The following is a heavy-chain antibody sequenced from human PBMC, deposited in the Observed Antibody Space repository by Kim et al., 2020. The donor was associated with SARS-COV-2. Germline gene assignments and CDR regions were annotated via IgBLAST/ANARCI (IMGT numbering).Heavy chain of an antibody. CDR1: GFAFSNYV. V-gene: IGHV3-33*01. J-gene: IGHJ3*02. D-gene: IGHD3-3*01. Sequence: GGSLRLSCVASGFAFSNYVMHWVRQAPGKGLEWVGVIWNDGSNKYYGDSVKGRFTIFRDNSKKTLYLETNSVRAEDTAVYYCARDFAITSGRLDAIDMWGQGTMVTVSS. CDR3: ARDFAITSGRLDAIDM. CDR2: IWNDGSNK.